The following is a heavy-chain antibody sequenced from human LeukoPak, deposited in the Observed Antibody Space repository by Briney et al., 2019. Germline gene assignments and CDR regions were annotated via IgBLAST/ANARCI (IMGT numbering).Heavy chain of an antibody. CDR1: GFTFNNYW. J-gene: IGHJ5*02. V-gene: IGHV3-7*01. Sequence: GGSLRLSCAASGFTFNNYWMSWVRQAPGKGLEWVANIKQDGGEKYYVDSVKGRFSISRDKAENSLFLQMNSLRAEDTALYYCASGRYAYGYFFTWGQETLVTVSS. CDR3: ASGRYAYGYFFT. CDR2: IKQDGGEK. D-gene: IGHD5-18*01.